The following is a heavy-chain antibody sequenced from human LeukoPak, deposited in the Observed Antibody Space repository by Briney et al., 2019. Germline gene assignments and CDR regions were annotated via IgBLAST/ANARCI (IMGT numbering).Heavy chain of an antibody. D-gene: IGHD3-3*01. J-gene: IGHJ6*02. CDR3: ARVPTIFGVVKRIHYYGMDV. CDR1: GGSISSSSYY. V-gene: IGHV4-39*07. CDR2: IFYSGNT. Sequence: SETLSLTCTVSGGSISSSSYYWGWIRQPPGEGLEWIGTIFYSGNTYYNPSLKSRVTISVDTSKNQFSLKLSSVTAADTAVYYCARVPTIFGVVKRIHYYGMDVWGQGTTVTVSS.